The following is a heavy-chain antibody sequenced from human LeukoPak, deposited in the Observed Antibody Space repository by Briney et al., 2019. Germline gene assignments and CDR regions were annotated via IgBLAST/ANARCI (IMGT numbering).Heavy chain of an antibody. CDR1: GFTFSSYA. V-gene: IGHV3-23*01. CDR3: AKGLAGPFDY. CDR2: IGDSGGNT. D-gene: IGHD6-13*01. Sequence: GGSLRLSCAASGFTFSSYAMTWVRQAPGKGLEWVSSIGDSGGNTFYADSVKGRFTISRDDSKNTLYLQMDSLRAEDTAVYYCAKGLAGPFDYWGQGTLVTVSS. J-gene: IGHJ4*02.